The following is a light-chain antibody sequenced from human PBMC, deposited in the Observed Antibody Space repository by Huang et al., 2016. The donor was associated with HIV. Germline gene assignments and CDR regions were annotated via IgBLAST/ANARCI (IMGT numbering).Light chain of an antibody. CDR1: QSISNN. V-gene: IGKV1-39*01. CDR2: AAS. Sequence: DIQMTQSPSSLSASVGNRVTITCRASQSISNNLNWYQQKPGKAPKLLIYAASNLQTGVSLRFSGDGSGTNFTLTISALQLEDFATYYCQQSYTTPRVTFGPGTKVHI. J-gene: IGKJ3*01. CDR3: QQSYTTPRVT.